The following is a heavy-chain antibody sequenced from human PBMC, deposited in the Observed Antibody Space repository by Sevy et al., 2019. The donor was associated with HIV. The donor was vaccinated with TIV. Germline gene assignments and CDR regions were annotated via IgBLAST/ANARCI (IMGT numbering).Heavy chain of an antibody. V-gene: IGHV4-59*01. Sequence: SETPSLTCTVSGGSISSYYWSWIRQPPGKGLEWIGYIYYSGSTNYNPSLKSRVTISVDTSKNQFSLKLSSVTAADTAVYYCARGEVPWNFDYWGQGTLVTVSS. J-gene: IGHJ4*02. CDR2: IYYSGST. CDR3: ARGEVPWNFDY. D-gene: IGHD1-1*01. CDR1: GGSISSYY.